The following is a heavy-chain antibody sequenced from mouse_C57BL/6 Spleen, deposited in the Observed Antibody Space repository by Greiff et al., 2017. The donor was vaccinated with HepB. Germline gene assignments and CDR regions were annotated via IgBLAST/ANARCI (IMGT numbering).Heavy chain of an antibody. J-gene: IGHJ1*03. V-gene: IGHV5-17*01. Sequence: DVQLVESGGGLVKPGGSLKLSCAASGFTFSDYGMHWVRQAPEKGLEWVAYISSGSSTIYYADTVKGRFTISRDNAKNTLFLQMTSLRSEDTAMYYGARPFRPYFDVWGTGTTVTVAS. CDR1: GFTFSDYG. CDR2: ISSGSSTI. CDR3: ARPFRPYFDV.